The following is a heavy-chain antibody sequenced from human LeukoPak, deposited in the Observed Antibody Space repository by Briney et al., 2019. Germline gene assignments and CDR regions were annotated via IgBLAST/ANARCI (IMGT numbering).Heavy chain of an antibody. Sequence: SETLSLTGAVYGGSFSGYYWSWIRQPPGKGLEWIGEINHSGSTNYNPSLKSRVTISVDTSKNQFSLKLSSVTAADTAVYYCARVPSTSIAAAGDRWFDPWGQGTLVTVSS. V-gene: IGHV4-34*01. D-gene: IGHD6-13*01. J-gene: IGHJ5*02. CDR3: ARVPSTSIAAAGDRWFDP. CDR2: INHSGST. CDR1: GGSFSGYY.